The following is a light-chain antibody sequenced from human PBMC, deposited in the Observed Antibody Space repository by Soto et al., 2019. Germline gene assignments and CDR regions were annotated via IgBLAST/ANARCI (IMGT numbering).Light chain of an antibody. Sequence: IEFTQSPSSLSASVGDRLTITCRASQSISNWLAWYQQRQGKPPKILIFDASSLESGVPSRFSGSGSGTEFTLTISRLQPDDFETYYCQQYNTYSKTFGQGTKVDIK. CDR3: QQYNTYSKT. CDR2: DAS. J-gene: IGKJ1*01. CDR1: QSISNW. V-gene: IGKV1-5*01.